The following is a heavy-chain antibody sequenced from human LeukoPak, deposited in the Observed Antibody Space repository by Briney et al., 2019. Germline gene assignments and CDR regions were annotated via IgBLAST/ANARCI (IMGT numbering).Heavy chain of an antibody. Sequence: SGTLSLTCAVSGGSISSSNWWSWVRQPPGKGLEWIGEIYHSGSTNYNPSLKSRVTISVDKSKNQFSLKLSSVTAADTAVYYCASEYSSSWRKVDYWGQGTLVTVSS. CDR3: ASEYSSSWRKVDY. CDR1: GGSISSSNW. J-gene: IGHJ4*02. CDR2: IYHSGST. D-gene: IGHD6-13*01. V-gene: IGHV4-4*02.